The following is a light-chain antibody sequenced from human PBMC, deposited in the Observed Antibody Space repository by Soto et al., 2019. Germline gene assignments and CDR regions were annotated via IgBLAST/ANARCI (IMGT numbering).Light chain of an antibody. CDR1: SSDVGGYNY. V-gene: IGLV2-8*01. J-gene: IGLJ2*01. CDR2: EVT. Sequence: QSVLIQPPSASGSPGQSVTISCTGTSSDVGGYNYVSWFRQHPGKAPNLMIYEVTKRPSGVPDRFSGSKSGNAASLTVSVLQAEDEDDYYCISYAGSTNFVVFGGGTKLTVL. CDR3: ISYAGSTNFVV.